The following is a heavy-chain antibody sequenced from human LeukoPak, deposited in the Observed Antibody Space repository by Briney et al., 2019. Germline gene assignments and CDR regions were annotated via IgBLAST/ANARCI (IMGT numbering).Heavy chain of an antibody. V-gene: IGHV1-69*05. Sequence: SVKVSCKASGGTFSSYAISWVRQAPGQGLEWMGGIIPIFGTANYAQKFQGRVTITTDESTSTAYMELSSLRSEDTAVYYCARGKADTIFGVVIQGFDYWGKGTLVTVS. CDR1: GGTFSSYA. CDR3: ARGKADTIFGVVIQGFDY. CDR2: IIPIFGTA. J-gene: IGHJ4*02. D-gene: IGHD3-3*01.